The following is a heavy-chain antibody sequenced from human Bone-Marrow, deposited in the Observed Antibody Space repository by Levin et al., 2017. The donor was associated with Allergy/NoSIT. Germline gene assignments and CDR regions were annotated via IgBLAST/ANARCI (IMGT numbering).Heavy chain of an antibody. CDR1: GGTFDTYA. D-gene: IGHD2-2*01. CDR3: ARVPDDCTDTSCFNYYKYGMDV. V-gene: IGHV1-69*06. CDR2: ISPMFGSR. Sequence: PVASVKVSCKASGGTFDTYAITWVRQAPAHGLEWMGGISPMFGSRDYAQKFQGRITITADKSTRTSYMELSNLRSEDTAVYYCARVPDDCTDTSCFNYYKYGMDVWGQGTTVTVSS. J-gene: IGHJ6*02.